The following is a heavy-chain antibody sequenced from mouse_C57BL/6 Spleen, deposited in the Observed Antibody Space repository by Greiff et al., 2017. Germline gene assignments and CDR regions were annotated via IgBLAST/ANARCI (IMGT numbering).Heavy chain of an antibody. Sequence: VQLQQPGAELVRPGTSVKLSCKASGYTFTSYWMHWVKQRPGQGLEWIGVIDPSDSYTNYNQKFKGKATVTVDTSSSTAYMQLSSLTSEDSAVYYCDAYSNSWFAYWGQGTLVTVSA. D-gene: IGHD2-5*01. CDR2: IDPSDSYT. CDR3: DAYSNSWFAY. CDR1: GYTFTSYW. V-gene: IGHV1-59*01. J-gene: IGHJ3*01.